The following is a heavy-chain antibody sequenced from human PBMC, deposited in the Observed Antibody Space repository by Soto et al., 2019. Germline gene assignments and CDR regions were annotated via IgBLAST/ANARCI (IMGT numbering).Heavy chain of an antibody. V-gene: IGHV3-66*01. CDR2: IYSGGST. D-gene: IGHD5-12*01. CDR3: ARDARREESWLYYYYYMDV. CDR1: GFTVSSNY. Sequence: EVQLVESGGGLVQPGGSLRLSCAASGFTVSSNYMSWVRQAPGKGLEWVSVIYSGGSTYYADSVKGRFTISRDNSKNTLYLQMNSLGAEDTAVYYCARDARREESWLYYYYYMDVWGKGTTVTVSS. J-gene: IGHJ6*03.